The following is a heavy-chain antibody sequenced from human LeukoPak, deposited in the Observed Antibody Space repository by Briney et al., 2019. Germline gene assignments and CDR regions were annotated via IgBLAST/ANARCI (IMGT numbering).Heavy chain of an antibody. D-gene: IGHD3-9*01. Sequence: GASVKVSCKASGYTFTGYYMHWVRQAPGQGLEWMGWINPNSGGTNYAQKFQGRVTMTRDTSISTAYMELSRLRSDDTAVYYCYVLRYFDWTRIIKEDAFDIWGQGTMVTVSS. CDR1: GYTFTGYY. V-gene: IGHV1-2*02. J-gene: IGHJ3*02. CDR2: INPNSGGT. CDR3: YVLRYFDWTRIIKEDAFDI.